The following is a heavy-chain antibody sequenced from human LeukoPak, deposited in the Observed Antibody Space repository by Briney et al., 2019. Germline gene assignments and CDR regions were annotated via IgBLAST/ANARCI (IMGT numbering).Heavy chain of an antibody. Sequence: GGSLRLSCAASGFTFSSYGMHWVRQAPGKGLEWVAVVWYDGSNKHYADSVKGRFTIFRDNSKNTLFLQVNSLRAEDTALYYCARHTSGWSHDSFDIWGQGTMVTVSS. J-gene: IGHJ3*02. CDR2: VWYDGSNK. CDR1: GFTFSSYG. CDR3: ARHTSGWSHDSFDI. D-gene: IGHD6-19*01. V-gene: IGHV3-33*01.